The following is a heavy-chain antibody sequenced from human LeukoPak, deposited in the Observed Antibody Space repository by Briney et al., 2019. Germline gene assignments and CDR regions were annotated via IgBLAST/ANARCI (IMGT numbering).Heavy chain of an antibody. Sequence: SETLSLTCTVSGGSISSYYWSWIRQPAGKGLEWIGRIYTSGSTNYNPSLKSRVTMSVDTSKNQFSLKLSSVTAADTAVYYCARGYCSSTSCYKLNYFDYWGQGTLVTVSS. CDR2: IYTSGST. CDR1: GGSISSYY. D-gene: IGHD2-2*02. J-gene: IGHJ4*02. CDR3: ARGYCSSTSCYKLNYFDY. V-gene: IGHV4-4*07.